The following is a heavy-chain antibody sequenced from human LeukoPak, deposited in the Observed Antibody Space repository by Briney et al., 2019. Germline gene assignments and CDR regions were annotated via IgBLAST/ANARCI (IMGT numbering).Heavy chain of an antibody. V-gene: IGHV1-46*01. J-gene: IGHJ5*02. CDR2: INPSGGST. CDR3: ARQPLGYCSSSSCSNNWFDT. CDR1: GYTFTSYY. D-gene: IGHD2-2*01. Sequence: ASVKVSCKASGYTFTSYYMHWVRQAPGQGLEWMGIINPSGGSTSYAQKFQGRVTMTRDMATNTVYMELSSLRSEDTAVYYCARQPLGYCSSSSCSNNWFDTWGQGTLVTVSS.